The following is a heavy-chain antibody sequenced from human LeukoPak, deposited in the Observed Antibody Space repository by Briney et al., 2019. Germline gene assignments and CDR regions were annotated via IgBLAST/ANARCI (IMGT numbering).Heavy chain of an antibody. D-gene: IGHD4-17*01. CDR3: ARVRATVTTTHDY. Sequence: SETLSLTCAVYGGSFSGYYWSWIRQPPGKGLEWIGEINHSGSTNYNPSLKSRVTISVDTSKNQFSLKPSSVTAADTAVYYCARVRATVTTTHDYWGQGTLVTVSS. V-gene: IGHV4-34*01. CDR2: INHSGST. J-gene: IGHJ4*02. CDR1: GGSFSGYY.